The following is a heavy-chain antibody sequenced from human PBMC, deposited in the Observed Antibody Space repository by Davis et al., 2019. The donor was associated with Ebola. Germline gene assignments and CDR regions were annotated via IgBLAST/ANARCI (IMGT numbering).Heavy chain of an antibody. CDR2: ISSSSSYI. Sequence: PGGSLRLSCAASGFTFSSYSMNWVRQAPGKGLEWVPSISSSSSYIYYADSVKGRFTISRDNAKNSLYLQMNSLRAEDTAVYYCARDQSSPSRYYGMDVWGQGTTVTVSS. CDR3: ARDQSSPSRYYGMDV. D-gene: IGHD6-6*01. CDR1: GFTFSSYS. V-gene: IGHV3-21*01. J-gene: IGHJ6*02.